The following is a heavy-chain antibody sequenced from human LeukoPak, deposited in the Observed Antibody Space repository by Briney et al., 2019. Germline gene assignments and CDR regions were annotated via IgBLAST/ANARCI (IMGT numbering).Heavy chain of an antibody. CDR2: INPSGGST. Sequence: WASVKVSCKASGYTFTSYYMHWVRQAPGQGLEWMGIINPSGGSTSYAQKFQGRVTMTRDMSTSTVYMELSSLRSEDTAVYYCARARRWNAAVEGWWFDPWGQGTLVTVSS. CDR3: ARARRWNAAVEGWWFDP. J-gene: IGHJ5*02. V-gene: IGHV1-46*01. CDR1: GYTFTSYY. D-gene: IGHD1-1*01.